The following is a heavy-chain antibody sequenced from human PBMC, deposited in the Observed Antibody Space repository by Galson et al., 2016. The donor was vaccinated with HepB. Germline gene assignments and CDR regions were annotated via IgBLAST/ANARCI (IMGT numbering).Heavy chain of an antibody. CDR2: ISGSGGST. V-gene: IGHV3-23*01. CDR3: AKVGGPEYSSSRIHYYYYAMDV. D-gene: IGHD6-6*01. Sequence: SLRLSCAASGFTFSSCAMTWVRQAPGKGLEWVSAISGSGGSTYCADSVKGRFTISRDNSKNTLYLQMNSLGAEDTAVYYCAKVGGPEYSSSRIHYYYYAMDVWGQGTTVTVSS. J-gene: IGHJ6*02. CDR1: GFTFSSCA.